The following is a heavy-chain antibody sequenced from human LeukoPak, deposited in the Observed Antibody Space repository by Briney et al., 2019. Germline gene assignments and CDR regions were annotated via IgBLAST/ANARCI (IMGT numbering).Heavy chain of an antibody. V-gene: IGHV4-4*02. CDR1: GGSISSSNW. J-gene: IGHJ5*02. Sequence: SETLSLTCAVSGGSISSSNWWSWVRQPPGKGLEWIGEIYHSGSTNYNPSLKSRVTMSVDTSKNQFSLKLSSVTAADTAVYYCARGPPRIIVGATRGWFDPWGQGTLVTVSS. D-gene: IGHD1-26*01. CDR2: IYHSGST. CDR3: ARGPPRIIVGATRGWFDP.